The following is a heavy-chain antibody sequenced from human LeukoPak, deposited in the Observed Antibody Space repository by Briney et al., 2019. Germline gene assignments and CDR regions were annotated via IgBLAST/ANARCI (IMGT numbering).Heavy chain of an antibody. Sequence: PGGSLRLSCAASGFTFTNYAMSWVRQAPGKGLEWVSTISGGTSNIYYADSVKGRFTISRDNSENTLSLQMNSLRAEDTAVYYCAKKEVYSSGWWPPSFGSWGHGTLVTVSS. CDR3: AKKEVYSSGWWPPSFGS. D-gene: IGHD6-19*01. CDR2: ISGGTSNI. J-gene: IGHJ4*01. V-gene: IGHV3-23*01. CDR1: GFTFTNYA.